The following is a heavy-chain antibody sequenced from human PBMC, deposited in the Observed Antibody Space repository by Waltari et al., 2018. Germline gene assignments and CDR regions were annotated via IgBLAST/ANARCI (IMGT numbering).Heavy chain of an antibody. CDR2: INHSGST. V-gene: IGHV4-34*01. Sequence: QVQLQQWGAGLLKPSETLSLTCAVYGGSFSGYYWSWIRQPPGKGLEWIGEINHSGSTNYNPSLKSRVTISVDTSKNQFSLKLSSVTAADTAVYYCARGASSGWLLDAFDIWGQGTMVTVSS. CDR1: GGSFSGYY. D-gene: IGHD6-19*01. CDR3: ARGASSGWLLDAFDI. J-gene: IGHJ3*02.